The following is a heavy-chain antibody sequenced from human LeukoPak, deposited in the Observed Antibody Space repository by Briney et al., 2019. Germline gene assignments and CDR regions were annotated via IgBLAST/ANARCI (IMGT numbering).Heavy chain of an antibody. Sequence: SQTLSLTCAISGDSVTSNSTTWNWIRQSPSRGLEWLGRTYYRSKWYNDYAVSVESRITINPDTSKNQFSLQLNSVTPEDTAVYYCAREVAPIAVSGSPLDYWGQGTLVTVSS. CDR1: GDSVTSNSTT. J-gene: IGHJ4*02. D-gene: IGHD6-19*01. CDR3: AREVAPIAVSGSPLDY. V-gene: IGHV6-1*01. CDR2: TYYRSKWYN.